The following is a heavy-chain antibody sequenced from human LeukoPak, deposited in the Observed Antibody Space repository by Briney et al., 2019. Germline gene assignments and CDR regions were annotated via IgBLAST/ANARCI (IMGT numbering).Heavy chain of an antibody. CDR1: GGSIRGSTYY. Sequence: PSETPSLTCTVSGGSIRGSTYYWGWIRQPPGKGLEWIGNIYYSGITYYNPSLKSRVTIYADTSKNQFSLKLTPVTAADTALYYCARQGTSIAGATIDYWGQGTLVTVSS. V-gene: IGHV4-39*01. J-gene: IGHJ4*02. CDR3: ARQGTSIAGATIDY. D-gene: IGHD1-26*01. CDR2: IYYSGIT.